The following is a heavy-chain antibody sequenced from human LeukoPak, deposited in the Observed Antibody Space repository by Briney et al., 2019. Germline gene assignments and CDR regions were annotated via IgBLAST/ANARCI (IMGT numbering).Heavy chain of an antibody. CDR3: ARFEATIGDFDY. V-gene: IGHV3-13*01. CDR2: IGTAGDT. Sequence: GGSLRLSCAASGFTFSSYDMHWVRQATGKGLEWVSAIGTAGDTYYPGSVKGRFTISRDNTKNSLYLQMNSLRAEDTAVYYCARFEATIGDFDYWGQGTLVTVSS. J-gene: IGHJ4*02. D-gene: IGHD5-24*01. CDR1: GFTFSSYD.